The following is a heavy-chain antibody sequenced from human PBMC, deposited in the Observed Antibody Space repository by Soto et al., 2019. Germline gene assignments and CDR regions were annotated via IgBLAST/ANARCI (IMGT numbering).Heavy chain of an antibody. D-gene: IGHD6-19*01. Sequence: QVQLVQSGAEVKKPGASVKVSCKASGYTFTNYYMHWVRQAPGQGLEWMGVINPSGGRTTYAQKFQGRVTMTWDTSKSTVYMELSSLRSGDTAVYYCAREGVIIAVAGIPYQYYGMDVWGQGTTVTVSS. J-gene: IGHJ6*02. CDR2: INPSGGRT. V-gene: IGHV1-46*01. CDR1: GYTFTNYY. CDR3: AREGVIIAVAGIPYQYYGMDV.